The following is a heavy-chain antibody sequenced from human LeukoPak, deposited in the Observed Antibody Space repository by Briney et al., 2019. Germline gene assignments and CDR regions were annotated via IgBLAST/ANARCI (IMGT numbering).Heavy chain of an antibody. J-gene: IGHJ4*02. V-gene: IGHV3-23*01. CDR1: GFTFSSYA. CDR3: ATQDVLLWFGGLLRDRTYFDY. D-gene: IGHD3-10*01. Sequence: GGSLRLSCAASGFTFSSYAMSWVRQAPGKGLEWVSAISGSGGSTYYADSVKGRFTISRDNSKNTLYLQMNSLRAEDTAVYYCATQDVLLWFGGLLRDRTYFDYWGQGTLVTVSS. CDR2: ISGSGGST.